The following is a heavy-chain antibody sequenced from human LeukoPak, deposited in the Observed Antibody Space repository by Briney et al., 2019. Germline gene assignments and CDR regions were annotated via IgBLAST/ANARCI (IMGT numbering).Heavy chain of an antibody. CDR1: GYTFTTYF. J-gene: IGHJ4*01. V-gene: IGHV1-46*01. CDR2: INPSGGST. Sequence: ASVKVSCKTSGYTFTTYFMHWVRQAPGQGVEWMGYINPSGGSTTYAQKFQGRVTMTRDTSTSTVYMQLSSLRSEDTAVCYCARGGAATSLYFFDYWGHGTLVTVSS. D-gene: IGHD2-15*01. CDR3: ARGGAATSLYFFDY.